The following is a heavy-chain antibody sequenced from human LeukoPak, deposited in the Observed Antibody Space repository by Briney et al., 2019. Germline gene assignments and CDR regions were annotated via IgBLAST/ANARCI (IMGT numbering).Heavy chain of an antibody. CDR3: ARAAVVGATATTLGY. J-gene: IGHJ4*02. V-gene: IGHV1-2*02. Sequence: GASVKVSCKASGYSFTGYYMHWVRQAPGQGLEWMGWINPDSGGTNYAQKFQGRVTMTRDTSITTAYMELSRLRSDDTAVYYCARAAVVGATATTLGYWGQGTLVTVSS. CDR1: GYSFTGYY. CDR2: INPDSGGT. D-gene: IGHD1-26*01.